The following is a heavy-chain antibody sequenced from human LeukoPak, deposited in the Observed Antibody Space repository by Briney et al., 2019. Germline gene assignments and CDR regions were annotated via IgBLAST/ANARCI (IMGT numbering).Heavy chain of an antibody. J-gene: IGHJ4*02. V-gene: IGHV4-34*01. CDR3: ARGHPLLDY. CDR2: INHSGGT. D-gene: IGHD2-21*02. CDR1: GGSFSGYY. Sequence: PSETLSLTCAVYGGSFSGYYWTWIRQPPGKGLEWIGVINHSGGTNYNPSLKSRVTISVDTSKNQFSLKLSSVTAADTAVYYCARGHPLLDYWGQGTLVTVSS.